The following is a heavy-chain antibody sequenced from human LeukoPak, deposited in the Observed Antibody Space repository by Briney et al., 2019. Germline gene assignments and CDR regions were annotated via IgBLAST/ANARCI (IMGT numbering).Heavy chain of an antibody. V-gene: IGHV3-66*01. CDR1: GFTVSSDY. D-gene: IGHD1-26*01. CDR2: IYSGGST. Sequence: GGSLRLSCAASGFTVSSDYMSWVRQAPGKGLEWVSVIYSGGSTYYADSVKGRFTISRDNSKNTLYLQMNSLRAEDTAVYYCARDFIVGASPLFNDYWGQGTLVTVSS. CDR3: ARDFIVGASPLFNDY. J-gene: IGHJ4*02.